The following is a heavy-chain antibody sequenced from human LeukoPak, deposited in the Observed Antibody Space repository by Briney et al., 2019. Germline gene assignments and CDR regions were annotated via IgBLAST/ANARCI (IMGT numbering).Heavy chain of an antibody. Sequence: SETLSLTCTVSGGSISSYYWSWIRQPPGKGLEWIGYIYYSGSTNYNPSLKSRVTISVDTSKNQFSLKLSSVTAADTAVYYCAGAIYGSGSYYKLWGQGTLVTVSS. V-gene: IGHV4-59*01. D-gene: IGHD3-10*01. J-gene: IGHJ4*02. CDR1: GGSISSYY. CDR2: IYYSGST. CDR3: AGAIYGSGSYYKL.